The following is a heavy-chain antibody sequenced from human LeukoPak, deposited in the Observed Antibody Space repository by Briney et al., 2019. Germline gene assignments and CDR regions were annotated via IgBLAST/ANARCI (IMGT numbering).Heavy chain of an antibody. CDR3: ARGSPITIFGVVIIGWFDP. Sequence: SETLSLTCTVSGGSISSYYWSWIRQPPGKGLEWIGYIYYSGSTNYNPSLKGRVTISVDTSKNQFSLKLSSVTAADTAVYYCARGSPITIFGVVIIGWFDPWGQGTLVTVSS. CDR2: IYYSGST. V-gene: IGHV4-59*01. CDR1: GGSISSYY. J-gene: IGHJ5*02. D-gene: IGHD3-3*01.